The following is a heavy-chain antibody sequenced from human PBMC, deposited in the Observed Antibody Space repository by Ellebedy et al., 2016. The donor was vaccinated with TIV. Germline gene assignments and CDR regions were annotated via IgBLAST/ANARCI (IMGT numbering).Heavy chain of an antibody. V-gene: IGHV3-9*01. CDR1: GFTFDDYA. CDR2: ISWNSGSI. J-gene: IGHJ4*02. Sequence: SLKISXAASGFTFDDYAMHWVRQAPGKGLEWVSGISWNSGSIGYADSVKGRFTISRDNAKNSLYLQMNSLRAEDTALYYCAKDRQKYSSSWSLSFFDYWGQGTLVTVSS. CDR3: AKDRQKYSSSWSLSFFDY. D-gene: IGHD6-13*01.